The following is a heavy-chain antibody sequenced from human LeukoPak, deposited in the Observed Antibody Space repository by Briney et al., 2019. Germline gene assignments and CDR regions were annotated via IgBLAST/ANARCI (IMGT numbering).Heavy chain of an antibody. J-gene: IGHJ4*02. D-gene: IGHD1-26*01. Sequence: GGSLRLSCAASGFTFSSYGMHWVRQAPGKGLEWVAVISYDGSNKYYADSVKGRFTISRDNSKNTLYLQMNSLRAEDTAVYYCAKDRTYSGSYYGDYWGQGTLVTVSS. CDR3: AKDRTYSGSYYGDY. V-gene: IGHV3-30*18. CDR2: ISYDGSNK. CDR1: GFTFSSYG.